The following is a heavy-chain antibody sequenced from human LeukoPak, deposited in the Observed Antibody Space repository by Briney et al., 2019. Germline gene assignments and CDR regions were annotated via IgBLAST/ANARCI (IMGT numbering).Heavy chain of an antibody. CDR2: IYHSGTT. D-gene: IGHD4-23*01. Sequence: SETLSLTCTVSSGSISSYYWSWIRQPPGEGLEWIAYIYHSGTTNYNPSLKSRVTISVDTSKNQFSLKVGSVTAADTAVYYCASIVGGNSYFDSWGQGTLVTVSS. CDR1: SGSISSYY. CDR3: ASIVGGNSYFDS. V-gene: IGHV4-59*01. J-gene: IGHJ4*02.